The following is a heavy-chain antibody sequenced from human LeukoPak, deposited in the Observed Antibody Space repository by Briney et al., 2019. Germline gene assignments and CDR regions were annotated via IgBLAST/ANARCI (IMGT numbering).Heavy chain of an antibody. Sequence: SETLSLTCAVYGGSFSGYYWSWIRQPPGKGLEGIGEINHSGSTNYNPSLKSRVTISVDTSKNQFSLKLSSVTAADTAVYYCAREIRSYGSGSYYNRGYYYYYGMDVWGKGTTVTVSS. V-gene: IGHV4-34*01. CDR1: GGSFSGYY. CDR3: AREIRSYGSGSYYNRGYYYYYGMDV. D-gene: IGHD3-10*01. CDR2: INHSGST. J-gene: IGHJ6*04.